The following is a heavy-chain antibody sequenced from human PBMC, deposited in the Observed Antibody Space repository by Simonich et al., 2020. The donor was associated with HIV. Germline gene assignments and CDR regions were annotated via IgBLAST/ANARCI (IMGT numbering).Heavy chain of an antibody. CDR3: ARLTAGGLGEYFQH. CDR1: GGSFSGNY. Sequence: QVQLQQWGAGLLKPSETLSLTCAVYGGSFSGNYWSWIRQPPGKGLRWIGEINHSGRPNYNPSLKSRVTISVDTSKNQFSLKLSSVTAADTAVYYCARLTAGGLGEYFQHWGQGTLVTVSS. CDR2: INHSGRP. V-gene: IGHV4-34*01. J-gene: IGHJ1*01. D-gene: IGHD6-13*01.